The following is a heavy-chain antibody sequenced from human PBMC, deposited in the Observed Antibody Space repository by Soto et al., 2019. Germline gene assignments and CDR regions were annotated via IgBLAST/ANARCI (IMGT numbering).Heavy chain of an antibody. CDR2: INAGNGNT. Sequence: ASVKVSCKASGYTFTGYAMHWVRQAPGQRLEWMGWINAGNGNTKYSQKFQGRVTITRDTSASTAYMELSSLRSEDTAVYYCARAVSVAADFDYWGQGTLVTVSS. V-gene: IGHV1-3*01. CDR1: GYTFTGYA. CDR3: ARAVSVAADFDY. J-gene: IGHJ4*02. D-gene: IGHD6-19*01.